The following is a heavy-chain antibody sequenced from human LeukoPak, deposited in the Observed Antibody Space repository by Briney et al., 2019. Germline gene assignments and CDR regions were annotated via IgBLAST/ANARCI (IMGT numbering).Heavy chain of an antibody. CDR3: ARGLYREDSYGNQVYYYYGMDV. CDR1: GYTFTSYD. J-gene: IGHJ6*02. Sequence: ASVKVSCKASGYTFTSYDIDWVRQATGQGLEWMGWMNPNSGNTGYAQKFQGRVTMTRNTSISTAYMELSSLRSEDTAAYYCARGLYREDSYGNQVYYYYGMDVWGQGTTVTVSS. V-gene: IGHV1-8*01. CDR2: MNPNSGNT. D-gene: IGHD5-18*01.